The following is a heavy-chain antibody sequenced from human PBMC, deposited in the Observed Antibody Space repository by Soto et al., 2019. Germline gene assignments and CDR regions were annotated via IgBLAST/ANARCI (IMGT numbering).Heavy chain of an antibody. CDR3: ARDRRDYYDSSGYFLDI. V-gene: IGHV4-59*01. Sequence: PSETLSLTCTVSGGSISSYYWSWIRQPPGKGLEWIGYIYYSGSTNYNPSLKSRVTISVDTSKDQFSLKLSSVTAADTAVYYCARDRRDYYDSSGYFLDIWGQGTMVTVSS. J-gene: IGHJ3*02. D-gene: IGHD3-22*01. CDR1: GGSISSYY. CDR2: IYYSGST.